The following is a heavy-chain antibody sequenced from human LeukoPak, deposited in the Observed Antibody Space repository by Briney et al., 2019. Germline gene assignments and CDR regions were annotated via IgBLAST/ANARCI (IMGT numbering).Heavy chain of an antibody. V-gene: IGHV4-39*01. Sequence: PSETLSLTCTVSGGSISSSSYYWGWIRQPPGKGLEWIGSIYYSGSTYYNPSLKSRVTMSVDTSKNQFSLKLSSVTVTDTALYYCARQTLSDTIDYWGQGTLVTVSS. D-gene: IGHD2-2*01. CDR1: GGSISSSSYY. CDR2: IYYSGST. J-gene: IGHJ4*02. CDR3: ARQTLSDTIDY.